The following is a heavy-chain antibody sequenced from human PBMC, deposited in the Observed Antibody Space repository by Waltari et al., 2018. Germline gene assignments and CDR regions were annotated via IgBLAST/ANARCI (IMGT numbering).Heavy chain of an antibody. V-gene: IGHV4-39*07. CDR2: INHSGST. D-gene: IGHD2-2*01. J-gene: IGHJ4*02. CDR1: GGSISSSSYY. CDR3: ARAPATVSFYYFDY. Sequence: QLQLQESGPGLVKPSETLSLTCTVSGGSISSSSYYWSWIRQPPGKGLEWIGEINHSGSTNYNPSLKSRVTISVDTSKNQFSLKLSSVTAADTAVYYCARAPATVSFYYFDYWGQGTLVTVSS.